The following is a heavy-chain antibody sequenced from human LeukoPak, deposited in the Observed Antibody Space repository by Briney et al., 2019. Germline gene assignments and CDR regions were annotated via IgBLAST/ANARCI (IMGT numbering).Heavy chain of an antibody. CDR3: ARGGRQDYDFWSDTSYFYGMDV. CDR2: INHSGST. J-gene: IGHJ6*02. V-gene: IGHV4-34*01. Sequence: PSETLSLTCAVYGGSFSGYYWSWIRQPPGKGLEWIGEINHSGSTNYNPSLKSRVTISVDTSKNQFSLKLSSVTATDTAVYYCARGGRQDYDFWSDTSYFYGMDVWSQGTTVTVSS. D-gene: IGHD3-3*01. CDR1: GGSFSGYY.